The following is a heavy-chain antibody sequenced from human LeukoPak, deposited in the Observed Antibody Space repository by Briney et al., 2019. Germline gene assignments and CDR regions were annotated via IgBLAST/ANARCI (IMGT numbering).Heavy chain of an antibody. CDR2: INSDGSST. Sequence: GGSLRLSCAASGFTFSSSWMHWVRQAPGKGLVWVSRINSDGSSTNYADSVKGRFTISRDNAQNTLCLQMNSLRAEDTAVYYCAREGRGGYYGFDYWGQGTLVTVSS. J-gene: IGHJ4*02. D-gene: IGHD3-3*01. CDR1: GFTFSSSW. V-gene: IGHV3-74*01. CDR3: AREGRGGYYGFDY.